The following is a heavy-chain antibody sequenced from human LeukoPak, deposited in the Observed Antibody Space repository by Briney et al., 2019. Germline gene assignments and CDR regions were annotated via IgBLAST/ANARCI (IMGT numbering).Heavy chain of an antibody. Sequence: SETPSLTCTVSGYSISSGYYWGWIRQPPGKGLEWIGSIYHSGSTYYNPSLKSRVTISVDTSKNQFSLKLTSVTAADTAVYYCAREGSSGYYPNWFDPWGQGTLVTVSS. CDR1: GYSISSGYY. J-gene: IGHJ5*02. CDR2: IYHSGST. D-gene: IGHD3-22*01. CDR3: AREGSSGYYPNWFDP. V-gene: IGHV4-38-2*02.